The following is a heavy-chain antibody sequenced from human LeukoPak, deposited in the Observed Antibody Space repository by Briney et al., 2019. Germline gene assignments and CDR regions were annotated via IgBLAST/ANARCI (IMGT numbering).Heavy chain of an antibody. CDR2: IYPGDSDT. D-gene: IGHD3-9*01. J-gene: IGHJ4*02. V-gene: IGHV5-51*01. Sequence: GESPKISCKGSGYSFTSYWIGWVRQMPGKGLEWMGIIYPGDSDTRYSPSFQGRVTISADKSISTAYLQWSSLKASDTAMYYCARTYYDILTGYSFPYWGQGTLVTVSS. CDR3: ARTYYDILTGYSFPY. CDR1: GYSFTSYW.